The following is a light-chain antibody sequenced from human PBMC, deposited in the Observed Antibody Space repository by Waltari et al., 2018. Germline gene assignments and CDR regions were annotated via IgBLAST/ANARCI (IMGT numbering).Light chain of an antibody. Sequence: SHELTQPPSVSVSPGQTARITCSGDAFPTKYIYWYQKKSGQAPVMLIYEDNKRPSGIPERFSGSSSGTLATLTVSGAVVEDEGDYYCYSTDSSSFPLFGGGTRLTVL. CDR1: AFPTKY. V-gene: IGLV3-10*01. CDR3: YSTDSSSFPL. CDR2: EDN. J-gene: IGLJ3*02.